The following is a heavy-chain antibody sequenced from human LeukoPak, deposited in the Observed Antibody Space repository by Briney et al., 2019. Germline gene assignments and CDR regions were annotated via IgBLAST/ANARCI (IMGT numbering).Heavy chain of an antibody. CDR3: ARERRVLVVVVAAPFDY. J-gene: IGHJ4*02. D-gene: IGHD2-15*01. Sequence: ASVKVSCKASGYTFTSYGISWVRQAPGQGLEWMGIINPSGGTTIYAQKFQGRVTMTRDTSTNTVYMELNSLRSDDTAVYFCARERRVLVVVVAAPFDYWGQGTLVTVSS. CDR1: GYTFTSYG. CDR2: INPSGGTT. V-gene: IGHV1-46*01.